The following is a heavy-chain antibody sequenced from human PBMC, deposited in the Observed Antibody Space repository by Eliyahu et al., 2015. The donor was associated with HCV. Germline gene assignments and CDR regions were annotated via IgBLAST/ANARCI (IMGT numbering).Heavy chain of an antibody. CDR2: LYSSGST. D-gene: IGHD2-15*01. V-gene: IGHV3-66*01. CDR3: ARNSYHSSYGYYFDL. J-gene: IGHJ2*01. Sequence: VQLVESGGDLVQPGGSLXLTCEASGFXXSSNYMSWVRQAPGKGLEWVSILYSSGSTYYAASVEGRFSISRDTSKNTVYLHINRLRPEDMAVYYCARNSYHSSYGYYFDLWGRGTLVTVSS. CDR1: GFXXSSNY.